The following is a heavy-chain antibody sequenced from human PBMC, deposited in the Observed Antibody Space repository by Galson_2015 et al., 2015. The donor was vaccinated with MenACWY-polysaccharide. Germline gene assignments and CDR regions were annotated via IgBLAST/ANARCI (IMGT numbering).Heavy chain of an antibody. V-gene: IGHV5-51*03. D-gene: IGHD5-18*01. CDR3: ARNTGGEYFQY. Sequence: QSGAEVKKPGESLQISCTGLGYSFASYWIGWVRQMPGKGLEWMGIIYPGGSDARFSPSFQGQVTMSVDKSISTAYLQWNSLKASDTAIYYCARNTGGEYFQYWGQGALVTV. CDR2: IYPGGSDA. J-gene: IGHJ1*01. CDR1: GYSFASYW.